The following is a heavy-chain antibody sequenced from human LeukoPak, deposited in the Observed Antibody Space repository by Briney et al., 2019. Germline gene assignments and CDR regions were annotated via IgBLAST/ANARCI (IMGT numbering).Heavy chain of an antibody. CDR1: GGSITSYY. CDR2: IYYSGST. CDR3: ARQGRGSWGYYFDY. J-gene: IGHJ4*02. D-gene: IGHD1-26*01. Sequence: SETLSLTCTVSGGSITSYYWSWIRQPPGKGLEWIGYIYYSGSTNYNPSLKSRVTISVDTSKNQFSLKLSSVTAADTAVYYCARQGRGSWGYYFDYWGQGTLVTVSS. V-gene: IGHV4-59*08.